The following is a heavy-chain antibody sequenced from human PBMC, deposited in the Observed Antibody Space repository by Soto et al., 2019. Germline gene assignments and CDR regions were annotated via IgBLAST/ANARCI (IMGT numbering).Heavy chain of an antibody. CDR3: VSQRTSVLTQAYFDY. V-gene: IGHV4-39*01. Sequence: SETLSLTCTVSGGSVSNSNYYWGWIRQSPGKGLEWIGSVYYRGRSYSKSSVKSRVAISVDTSKNQFSLNLNSVTASDTAVYFCVSQRTSVLTQAYFDYWGPGALVTVSS. CDR1: GGSVSNSNYY. D-gene: IGHD2-8*01. CDR2: VYYRGRS. J-gene: IGHJ4*02.